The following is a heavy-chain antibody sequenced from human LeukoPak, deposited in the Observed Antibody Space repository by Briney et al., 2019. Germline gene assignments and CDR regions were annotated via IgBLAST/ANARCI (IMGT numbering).Heavy chain of an antibody. D-gene: IGHD1-1*01. CDR1: PYTFNKYY. J-gene: IGHJ5*02. V-gene: IGHV1-46*02. Sequence: ASVKLSCKASPYTFNKYYIHWVRQAPGQGLEWMGVINPSGRSASYAQRFQGRVTMTRDTSASTVYMDLSSLTSDDTAVYYCARDSVELERRNWFDPWGPGTLVTVSS. CDR2: INPSGRSA. CDR3: ARDSVELERRNWFDP.